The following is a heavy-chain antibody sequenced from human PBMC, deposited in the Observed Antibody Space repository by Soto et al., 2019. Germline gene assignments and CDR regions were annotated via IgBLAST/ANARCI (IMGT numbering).Heavy chain of an antibody. D-gene: IGHD3-3*01. CDR1: GYTFTSYS. J-gene: IGHJ6*02. Sequence: XSVKVSFQASGYTFTSYSMHWVRQAPGQRLEWMGWINAGNGNTKYSQKFQGRVTITRDTSASTAYMELSSLRSEDTAVYYCARVLGSLRFLEWYPYYYYGMDVWGQGTTVTVSS. V-gene: IGHV1-3*01. CDR3: ARVLGSLRFLEWYPYYYYGMDV. CDR2: INAGNGNT.